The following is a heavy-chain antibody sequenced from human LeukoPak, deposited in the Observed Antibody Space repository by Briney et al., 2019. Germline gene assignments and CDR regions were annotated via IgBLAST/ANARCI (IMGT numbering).Heavy chain of an antibody. D-gene: IGHD3-10*01. Sequence: GGSLRLSCAASGFTFSSYGMSWVRQAPGKGLEWVSAISGSGGSTYYAGSVKGRFTISRDNSKNTLYVQMNSLRAEDTAVYYCATKSLLGYTDYWGQGTLVTVSS. J-gene: IGHJ4*02. CDR3: ATKSLLGYTDY. CDR1: GFTFSSYG. CDR2: ISGSGGST. V-gene: IGHV3-23*01.